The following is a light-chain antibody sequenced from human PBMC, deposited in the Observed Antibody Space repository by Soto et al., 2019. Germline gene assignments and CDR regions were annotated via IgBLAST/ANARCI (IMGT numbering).Light chain of an antibody. J-gene: IGKJ3*01. CDR1: ESLLFTNGYNY. CDR3: LQGVETPFT. V-gene: IGKV2-28*01. Sequence: DIVMTQSPLSLPVTPGEAASISCRSSESLLFTNGYNYLDWYVQKPGQSPQLLIYLGSHRAPGVPGKFSGSGSGKDFTLKISRVEAEDVGFFYCLQGVETPFTFGPGTKVDIK. CDR2: LGS.